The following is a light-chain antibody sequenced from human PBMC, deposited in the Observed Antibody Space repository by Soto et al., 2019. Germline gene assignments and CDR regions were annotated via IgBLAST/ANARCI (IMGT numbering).Light chain of an antibody. J-gene: IGKJ1*01. V-gene: IGKV1-5*01. Sequence: DIQMTQSASTLSASVGNRVTITCRASQSISSWLAWYQRKPGKARKLLIYDASSLESGVPSRFSGSGSGTEFTLTIRSLQPDDFAVYYCQQYKNWPPWTFGQGTKVDIK. CDR2: DAS. CDR1: QSISSW. CDR3: QQYKNWPPWT.